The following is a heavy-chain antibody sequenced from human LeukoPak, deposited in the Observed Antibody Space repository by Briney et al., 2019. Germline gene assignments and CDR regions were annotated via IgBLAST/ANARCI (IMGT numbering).Heavy chain of an antibody. CDR2: INPNSGGT. V-gene: IGHV1-2*02. D-gene: IGHD3-22*01. Sequence: ASVKVSCKASGYTFTGYYMHWVRQAPGQGLEWMGWINPNSGGTNYAQKFQGRVTMTRGTSISTAYMELSRLRSDDTAVYYCARVPGYYDSSGPNYWGQGTLVTVSS. CDR3: ARVPGYYDSSGPNY. CDR1: GYTFTGYY. J-gene: IGHJ4*02.